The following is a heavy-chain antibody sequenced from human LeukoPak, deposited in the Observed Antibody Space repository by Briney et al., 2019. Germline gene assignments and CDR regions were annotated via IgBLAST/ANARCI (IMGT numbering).Heavy chain of an antibody. CDR3: ARAGDWLSPFDY. D-gene: IGHD3-9*01. CDR2: IYYSGST. J-gene: IGHJ4*02. CDR1: GGSISSYY. V-gene: IGHV4-59*01. Sequence: SETLSLTCTVSGGSISSYYWSWIRQPPGKGLEWIGYIYYSGSTNYNPSLKSRVTISVDTSMNQFFLKLSSVTAADTAVYYCARAGDWLSPFDYWGQGTLVTVSS.